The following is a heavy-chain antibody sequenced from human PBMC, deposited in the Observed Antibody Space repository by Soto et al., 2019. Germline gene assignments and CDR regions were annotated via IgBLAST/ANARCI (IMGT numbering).Heavy chain of an antibody. D-gene: IGHD3-22*01. CDR1: GYTFTSYA. CDR2: IIPIFGTA. J-gene: IGHJ4*02. V-gene: IGHV1-69*13. CDR3: ARAQPSSYYDSSGSFDY. Sequence: GASVKVSCKASGYTFTSYAISWVRQAPGQGLEWMGGIIPIFGTANYAQKFQGRVTITADESTSTAYMELSSLRSEDTAVYYCARAQPSSYYDSSGSFDYWGQGTLVTVSS.